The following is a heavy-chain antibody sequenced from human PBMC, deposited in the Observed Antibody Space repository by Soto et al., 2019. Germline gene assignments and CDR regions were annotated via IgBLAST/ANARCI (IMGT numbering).Heavy chain of an antibody. CDR2: IWYDGSNK. J-gene: IGHJ5*02. D-gene: IGHD3-22*01. V-gene: IGHV3-33*01. CDR1: GFTFSSYG. CDR3: ARDSYDSSDNWFDP. Sequence: PGGSLRLSCAASGFTFSSYGMHWVRQAPGKGLEWVAVIWYDGSNKYYADSVKGRFTISRDNSKNTLYLQMNSLRAEDTAVYYCARDSYDSSDNWFDPWGQGTLVTVSS.